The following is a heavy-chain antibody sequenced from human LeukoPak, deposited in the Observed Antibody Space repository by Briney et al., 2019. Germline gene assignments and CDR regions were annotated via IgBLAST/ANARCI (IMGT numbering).Heavy chain of an antibody. D-gene: IGHD1-26*01. V-gene: IGHV3-21*01. CDR1: GFTFSSYN. CDR3: ARDLSVGAKPDLGFDY. CDR2: ISSSSTYI. Sequence: GGSLRLSCAASGFTFSSYNMNWVRQAPGKGLEWVSSISSSSTYIYYADSMKGRFTISRDNAKNSLYLQMNSLRAEDTAVYYCARDLSVGAKPDLGFDYWGQGSLVTVSS. J-gene: IGHJ4*02.